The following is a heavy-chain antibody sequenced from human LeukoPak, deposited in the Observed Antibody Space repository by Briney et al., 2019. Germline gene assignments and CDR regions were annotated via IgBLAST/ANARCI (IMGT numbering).Heavy chain of an antibody. D-gene: IGHD2/OR15-2a*01. CDR2: VRYDGSEK. V-gene: IGHV3-30*02. CDR1: GFTFTRYG. Sequence: GGSLRLSCAASGFTFTRYGLHWVRQAPGKGLEWVAFVRYDGSEKYHADSVKGRFTISRDDSRNTVFLQMNSLTAEDTAVYYCAKGSFYCTSSTCPQYYYYMDVWGKGTTVTVSS. CDR3: AKGSFYCTSSTCPQYYYYMDV. J-gene: IGHJ6*03.